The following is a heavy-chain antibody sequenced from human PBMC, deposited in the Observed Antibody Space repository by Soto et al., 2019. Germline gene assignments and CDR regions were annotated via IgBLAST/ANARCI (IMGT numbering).Heavy chain of an antibody. V-gene: IGHV3-30-3*01. CDR2: ISYDGSNK. CDR1: GFTFSSYA. CDR3: ARSYYYDSSGYYRPPPPYYYYGMDV. D-gene: IGHD3-22*01. J-gene: IGHJ6*02. Sequence: GGSLRLSCAASGFTFSSYAMHWVRQAPGKGLEWVAVISYDGSNKYYADSVKGRFTISRDNSKNTLYLQMNSLRAEDTAVYCCARSYYYDSSGYYRPPPPYYYYGMDVWGQGTTVTVSS.